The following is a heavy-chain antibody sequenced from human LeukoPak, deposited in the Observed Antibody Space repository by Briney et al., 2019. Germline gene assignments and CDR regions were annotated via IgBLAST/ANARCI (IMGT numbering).Heavy chain of an antibody. CDR1: GFTVSTNY. V-gene: IGHV3-66*01. CDR2: IYSGGCT. D-gene: IGHD1-1*01. Sequence: GGSLRLSCAASGFTVSTNYMTWVRQAPGKGLEWVSVIYSGGCTYYADSVKGRFTISRDNSKNTLYLQMNSLRAEDTAVYYCARVGYSYAFDVWGQGTMVTVSS. CDR3: ARVGYSYAFDV. J-gene: IGHJ3*01.